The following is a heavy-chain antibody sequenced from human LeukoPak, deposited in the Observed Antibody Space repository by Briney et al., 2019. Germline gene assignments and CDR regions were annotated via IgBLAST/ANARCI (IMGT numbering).Heavy chain of an antibody. CDR1: GFTFSDHY. Sequence: PVGSLRLSCAVPGFTFSDHYMDWVRQAPGKGLEWVGRSRNKANSYTTEYAASVKGRFTISRDDSKTSLYLQMNSLKTEDTAVYYCARDQYYDSTYYFDYWGQGILVTVSS. D-gene: IGHD3-10*01. V-gene: IGHV3-72*01. CDR2: SRNKANSYTT. J-gene: IGHJ4*02. CDR3: ARDQYYDSTYYFDY.